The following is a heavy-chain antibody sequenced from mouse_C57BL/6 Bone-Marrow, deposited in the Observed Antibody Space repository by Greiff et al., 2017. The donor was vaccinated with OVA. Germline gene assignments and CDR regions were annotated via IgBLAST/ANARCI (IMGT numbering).Heavy chain of an antibody. CDR2: INSDGGST. Sequence: EVHLVESGGGLVQPGESLKLSCESNEYEFPSHDMSWVRKTPEKRLELVAAINSDGGSTYYPDTMERRFIISRDNTKKTLYLQMSSLRSEDTALYYCARLITTVVDYAMDYWGQGTSVTVSS. V-gene: IGHV5-2*01. J-gene: IGHJ4*01. D-gene: IGHD1-1*01. CDR1: EYEFPSHD. CDR3: ARLITTVVDYAMDY.